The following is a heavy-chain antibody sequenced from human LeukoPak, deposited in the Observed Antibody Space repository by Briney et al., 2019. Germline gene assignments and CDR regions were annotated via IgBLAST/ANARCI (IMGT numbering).Heavy chain of an antibody. D-gene: IGHD3-3*01. V-gene: IGHV1-18*01. CDR3: ARVLYSADFCSGYYTDGAFDI. J-gene: IGHJ3*02. CDR2: ISAYKGNT. CDR1: GYTFTSYV. Sequence: ASVKVSCKASGYTFTSYVISWVRQAPGQGLEWMGWISAYKGNTNYAQKLQGRVTMTTDTSTSTAYMELRILRSDDTAVYYCARVLYSADFCSGYYTDGAFDIWGQGTMVTVSS.